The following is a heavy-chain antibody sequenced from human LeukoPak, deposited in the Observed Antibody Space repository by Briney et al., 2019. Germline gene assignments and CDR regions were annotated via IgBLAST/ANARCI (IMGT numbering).Heavy chain of an antibody. J-gene: IGHJ4*02. CDR3: AREASGSYYY. Sequence: PGGSLRLSCAASGFTLSSYWMSWVRQAPGKGLEWVANIKQDGSEKYYVDSVKGRFTISRDNAKNSLYLQMNSLRAEDTAVYYCAREASGSYYYWGQGTLVTVSS. CDR2: IKQDGSEK. D-gene: IGHD1-26*01. V-gene: IGHV3-7*01. CDR1: GFTLSSYW.